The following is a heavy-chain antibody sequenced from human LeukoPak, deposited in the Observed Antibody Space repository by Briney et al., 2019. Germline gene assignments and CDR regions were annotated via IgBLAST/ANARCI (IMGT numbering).Heavy chain of an antibody. J-gene: IGHJ4*02. V-gene: IGHV2-70*04. CDR3: ARETSDYSSSWYGYYFDY. Sequence: SGPTLVNPTQTLTLTCTFSGFSLSTSGMRVSWIRQPPGKALEWLARIDWNDDKFYSTSLKTRLTISKDTSKNQVVLTMTNMDPVDTATHFCARETSDYSSSWYGYYFDYWGQGTLVTVSS. CDR1: GFSLSTSGMR. D-gene: IGHD6-13*01. CDR2: IDWNDDK.